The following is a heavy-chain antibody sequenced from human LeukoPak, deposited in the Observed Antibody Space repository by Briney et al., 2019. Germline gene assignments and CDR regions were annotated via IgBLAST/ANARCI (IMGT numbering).Heavy chain of an antibody. CDR2: IRSKTDGGTT. J-gene: IGHJ4*02. CDR1: GFFVSNAW. CDR3: TTGIRGD. V-gene: IGHV3-15*01. Sequence: GGSLRLSCAASGFFVSNAWMTWVRQAPGKGLEWVGRIRSKTDGGTTDYAAPVKGRFTISRDDSNNTLYLQMNSLKAEDTAVYYCTTGIRGDWGQGTLVTVSS. D-gene: IGHD2/OR15-2a*01.